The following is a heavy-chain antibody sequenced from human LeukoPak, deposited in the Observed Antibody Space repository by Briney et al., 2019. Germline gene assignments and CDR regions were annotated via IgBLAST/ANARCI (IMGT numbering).Heavy chain of an antibody. CDR1: GFTFSNYA. CDR3: AKVTWNSWNEDC. CDR2: ISGSGDST. Sequence: GGSLRLSCAASGFTFSNYAMSWVRQAPGKGLGWVSAISGSGDSTYYADSVKGRFTISRDNSKNTLYLQMSSLRAEDTALYYCAKVTWNSWNEDCWGQGTLVTVSS. V-gene: IGHV3-23*01. D-gene: IGHD1-7*01. J-gene: IGHJ4*02.